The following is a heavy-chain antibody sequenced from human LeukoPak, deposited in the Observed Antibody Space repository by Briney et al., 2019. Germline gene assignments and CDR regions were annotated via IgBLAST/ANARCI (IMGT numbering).Heavy chain of an antibody. CDR3: ARAPSLDGAFDI. V-gene: IGHV3-21*01. J-gene: IGHJ3*02. CDR2: ISSSSSYI. D-gene: IGHD3-16*02. CDR1: GFTFSSYS. Sequence: PGGSLRLSCAASGFTFSSYSMNWVRQAPGKGLEWVSSISSSSSYIYYADSVKGRFTISRDNAKNSLYLQMNSLRAEDTAVYYCARAPSLDGAFDIWGQGTMVTVSS.